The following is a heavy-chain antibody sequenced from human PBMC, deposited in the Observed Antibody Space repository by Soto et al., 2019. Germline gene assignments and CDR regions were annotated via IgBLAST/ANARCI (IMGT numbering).Heavy chain of an antibody. D-gene: IGHD3-16*01. CDR3: ARDRDCKGVLPLAFDI. CDR1: GGTFSSYA. CDR2: IIPIFGTA. J-gene: IGHJ3*02. Sequence: ASVKVSCKASGGTFSSYAISWVRQAPGQGLEWMGGIIPIFGTANYAQKFQGRVTITADESTSTAYMELSSLRSEDTAVYYCARDRDCKGVLPLAFDIWGQGTMVTVSS. V-gene: IGHV1-69*13.